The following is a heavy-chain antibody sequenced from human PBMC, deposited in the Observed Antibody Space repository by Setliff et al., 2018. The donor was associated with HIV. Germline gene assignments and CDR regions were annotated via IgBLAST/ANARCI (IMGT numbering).Heavy chain of an antibody. D-gene: IGHD3-16*01. CDR1: GFTFSDCS. V-gene: IGHV3-48*04. CDR3: VRGLWGSSGGFDY. J-gene: IGHJ4*02. CDR2: ITSTGRTK. Sequence: GGSLRLSCAASGFTFSDCSMNWVRQAPGKGLEWISYITSTGRTKYYADSVKGRFTISRDNAKNSLYQQMNSLRAEDTAIYYCVRGLWGSSGGFDYWGQGTLVTVSS.